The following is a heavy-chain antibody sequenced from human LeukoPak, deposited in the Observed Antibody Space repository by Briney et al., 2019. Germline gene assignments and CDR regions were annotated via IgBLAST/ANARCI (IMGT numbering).Heavy chain of an antibody. J-gene: IGHJ4*02. V-gene: IGHV4-31*03. CDR1: GGSISSGGYY. CDR3: ARSGAVAGNQFDY. CDR2: IYYSGST. Sequence: ASETLSLTCTVSGGSISSGGYYWSWIRQHPGKGLEWIGYIYYSGSTYYNPSLKSRLTISVDTSKNQFSLKLSSVTAADTAVYYCARSGAVAGNQFDYWGQGTLVTVSS. D-gene: IGHD6-19*01.